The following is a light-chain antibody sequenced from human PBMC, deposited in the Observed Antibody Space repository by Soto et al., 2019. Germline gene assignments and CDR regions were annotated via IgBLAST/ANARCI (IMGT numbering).Light chain of an antibody. CDR2: DDS. V-gene: IGLV2-11*01. J-gene: IGLJ3*02. CDR1: SSDVGGYNY. CDR3: CSYAGSYTWV. Sequence: QSVRTQPRSVSGSPGQSVTISCTGTSSDVGGYNYVSWYQQHPGKAPKLMIYDDSKRPSGVPDRFSGSKSGNTASLTISGLQAEDEADYYCCSYAGSYTWVFGGGTKVTVL.